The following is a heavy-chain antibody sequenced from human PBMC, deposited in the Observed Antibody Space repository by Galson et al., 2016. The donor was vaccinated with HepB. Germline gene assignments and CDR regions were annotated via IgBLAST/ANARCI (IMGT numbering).Heavy chain of an antibody. CDR1: GFNFSIYW. CDR2: IKQDGSAK. J-gene: IGHJ4*02. CDR3: VRARGFDY. V-gene: IGHV3-7*03. Sequence: SLRLSCAASGFNFSIYWMTWVRQAPGKGLEWVANIKQDGSAKYFVDSVKGRFTASRGNAKNSLYQHMNSLRAEDSAVYYCVRARGFDYWGLGALVTVSS.